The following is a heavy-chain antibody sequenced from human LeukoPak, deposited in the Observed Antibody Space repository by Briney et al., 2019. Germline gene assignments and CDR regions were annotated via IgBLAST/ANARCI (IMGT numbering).Heavy chain of an antibody. D-gene: IGHD4-17*01. CDR1: GVSVSSYY. J-gene: IGHJ4*02. Sequence: SETLSLTCSVSGVSVSSYYWSWTRQPAGKGLEWIGRIYPSGTTHYNPSQKNRVTMSVDTSKNQFSLKLISVTAADPAVYYCSDDYGDWGEGTLVTVSS. CDR3: SDDYGD. CDR2: IYPSGTT. V-gene: IGHV4-4*07.